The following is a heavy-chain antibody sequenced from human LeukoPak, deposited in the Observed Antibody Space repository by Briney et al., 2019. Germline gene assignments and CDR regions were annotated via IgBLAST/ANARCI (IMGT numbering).Heavy chain of an antibody. CDR3: AKVVSYYYDSSGYYQDY. V-gene: IGHV3-23*01. Sequence: PGGSLRLSCAASGFTFSSYAMSWVRQAPGKGLEWVSAISGSGGSTYYADSVKGRFTISRDNSKNTLYLQMNSLRAEDTAVYYCAKVVSYYYDSSGYYQDYWGQGTLVTVSS. D-gene: IGHD3-22*01. CDR1: GFTFSSYA. J-gene: IGHJ4*02. CDR2: ISGSGGST.